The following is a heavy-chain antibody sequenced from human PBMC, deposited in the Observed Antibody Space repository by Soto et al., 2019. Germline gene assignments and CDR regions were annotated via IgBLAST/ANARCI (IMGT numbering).Heavy chain of an antibody. CDR2: INAYNGNT. D-gene: IGHD3-16*01. CDR1: GYTFTSYG. CDR3: ARDWFGVDY. V-gene: IGHV1-18*01. J-gene: IGHJ4*02. Sequence: QVQLVQSGAEVKKPGASVKVSCKASGYTFTSYGISWVRQAPGQGLEWMGWINAYNGNTNYAQKLQGTVTMTPDTSTSTAYLERRSPRSGDTAVYYCARDWFGVDYWGQGTLVTVSS.